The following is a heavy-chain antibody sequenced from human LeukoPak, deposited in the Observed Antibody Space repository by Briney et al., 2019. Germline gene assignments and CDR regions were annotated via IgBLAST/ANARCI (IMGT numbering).Heavy chain of an antibody. Sequence: GGSLRLSCAASGFTFSSYGMHWVRQAPGKGLEWVAVISYDGSNKYYADSVKGRFTISRDNSKNTLYLQMNSLRAEDTAVYYCVRYGDAFDIWGQGTMVTVSS. CDR3: VRYGDAFDI. J-gene: IGHJ3*02. CDR2: ISYDGSNK. V-gene: IGHV3-30*03. D-gene: IGHD1-1*01. CDR1: GFTFSSYG.